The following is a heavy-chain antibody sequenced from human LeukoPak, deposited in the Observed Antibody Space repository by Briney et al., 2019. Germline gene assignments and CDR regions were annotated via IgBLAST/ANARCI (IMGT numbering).Heavy chain of an antibody. CDR1: GFTFNNYG. J-gene: IGHJ4*02. Sequence: PGGSLRLSCAASGFTFNNYGMHWVRQAPGKGLEWVAVISYDGVNKYYADSVKGRFTISRDNSKNTLYLQMNSLRPEDTAVYYCVRIFGEIDYWGQGTLVTVSS. V-gene: IGHV3-30*03. CDR2: ISYDGVNK. D-gene: IGHD3-3*01. CDR3: VRIFGEIDY.